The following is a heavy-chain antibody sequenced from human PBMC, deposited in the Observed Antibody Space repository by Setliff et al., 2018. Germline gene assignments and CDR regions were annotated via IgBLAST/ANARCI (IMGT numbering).Heavy chain of an antibody. V-gene: IGHV1-2*02. CDR1: GNRFTDYF. D-gene: IGHD1-26*01. CDR2: INPNSGDT. J-gene: IGHJ5*02. CDR3: VRSGKFGMRFWFDQ. Sequence: ASVKVSCKASGNRFTDYFLHWVRQAPGQGLEWMGWINPNSGDTHSAQKFQGRVTMTRDTSINTAYMELSSLTSDDTAFYYCVRSGKFGMRFWFDQWGLGTLGTVSS.